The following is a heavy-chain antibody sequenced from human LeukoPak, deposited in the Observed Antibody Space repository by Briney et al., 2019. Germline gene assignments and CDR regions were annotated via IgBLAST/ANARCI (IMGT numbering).Heavy chain of an antibody. CDR2: ISSLSNYI. V-gene: IGHV3-21*01. CDR3: ARGGENSGFDY. CDR1: RFTFTNYS. Sequence: GGSLRLSCAASRFTFTNYSMNWVRQAPGKGLEWVSSISSLSNYIYYADSVKGRFSISRDNAKNSLYLQMNSLRAEDTALYYCARGGENSGFDYWGQGTLVIVSS. J-gene: IGHJ4*02. D-gene: IGHD6-19*01.